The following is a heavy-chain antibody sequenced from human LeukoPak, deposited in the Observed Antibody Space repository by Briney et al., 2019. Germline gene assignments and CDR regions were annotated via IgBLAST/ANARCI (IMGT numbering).Heavy chain of an antibody. V-gene: IGHV4-30-2*01. CDR1: GGSISSGGYY. Sequence: SETLSLTCTVSGGSISSGGYYWSWIRQPPGKGLEWIGYIYHSGSTYYNPALKSRVTISVDRSKNQFSLKLSSVTAADTAVYYCARDVTYYDFWSGYKNNWGQGTLVTVSS. D-gene: IGHD3-3*01. CDR2: IYHSGST. J-gene: IGHJ4*02. CDR3: ARDVTYYDFWSGYKNN.